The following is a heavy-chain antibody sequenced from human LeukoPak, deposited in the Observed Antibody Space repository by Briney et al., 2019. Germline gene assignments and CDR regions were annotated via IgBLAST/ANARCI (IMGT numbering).Heavy chain of an antibody. CDR1: VFTFNGYW. V-gene: IGHV3-7*03. J-gene: IGHJ1*01. Sequence: GGSLRLSCAASVFTFNGYWITWVRHAPWKGLEWVVNTNEDGSVRQYADSVRGRFTISRDNTQNTVSLQLNTLRVDDTAVYYCARSFSYSYDFAGGPGTLVTVSS. D-gene: IGHD5-18*01. CDR3: ARSFSYSYDFA. CDR2: TNEDGSVR.